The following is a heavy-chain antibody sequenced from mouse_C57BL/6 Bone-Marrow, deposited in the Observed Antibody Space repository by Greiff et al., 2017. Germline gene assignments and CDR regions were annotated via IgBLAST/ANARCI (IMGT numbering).Heavy chain of an antibody. J-gene: IGHJ4*01. CDR3: ARQDYGSSYDYAMDY. CDR2: ISNLAYSI. Sequence: EVKLVESGGGLVQPGGSLKLSCAASGFTFSDYGMAWFRQAPRKGPEWVAFISNLAYSIYYADTVTGRFTISRENAKNTLYLEMSSLRSEDTAMYYCARQDYGSSYDYAMDYWGQGTSVTVSS. V-gene: IGHV5-15*01. D-gene: IGHD1-1*01. CDR1: GFTFSDYG.